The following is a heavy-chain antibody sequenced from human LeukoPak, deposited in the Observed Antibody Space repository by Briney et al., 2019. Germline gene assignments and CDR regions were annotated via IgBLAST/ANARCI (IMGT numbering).Heavy chain of an antibody. CDR2: ISSSGSTI. CDR3: ARVVRGHDAFDI. D-gene: IGHD2-15*01. CDR1: GFTFSSYE. V-gene: IGHV3-48*03. Sequence: GGSLRLSCAASGFTFSSYEMNWVRQAPGKGLEWVSYISSSGSTIYYADSVKGRFTISRDNAKNSLYLQMNSLRAEDTAVYYCARVVRGHDAFDIWGQGTMVTVSS. J-gene: IGHJ3*02.